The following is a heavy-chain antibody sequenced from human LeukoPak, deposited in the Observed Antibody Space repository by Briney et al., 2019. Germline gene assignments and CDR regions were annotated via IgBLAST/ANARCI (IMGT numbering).Heavy chain of an antibody. CDR2: INPSDGAT. CDR1: GYTFTNYY. CDR3: ATTNDGGGYQWGDFFDF. D-gene: IGHD3-22*01. J-gene: IGHJ4*02. Sequence: ASVKVSCKASGYTFTNYYIHWVRLAPGQGLEWMGLINPSDGATTYAQRFQGRVSMTRDMSTTTVYMDLRSLRSEDTAVYYCATTNDGGGYQWGDFFDFWGQGTLVTVSS. V-gene: IGHV1-46*01.